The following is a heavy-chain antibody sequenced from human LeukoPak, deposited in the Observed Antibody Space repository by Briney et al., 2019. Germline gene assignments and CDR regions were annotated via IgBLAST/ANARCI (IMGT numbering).Heavy chain of an antibody. CDR2: IYYSGST. Sequence: SETLSLTCTVSNGSIRSHFWTWVRQPPGKGLEWIGYIYYSGSTNYNPSLKCRVTISVDTSKNQFSLKLSSVTAADTAVYYCAAIAAARKYFQHWGQGTLVTVSS. D-gene: IGHD6-13*01. CDR1: NGSIRSHF. V-gene: IGHV4-59*11. CDR3: AAIAAARKYFQH. J-gene: IGHJ1*01.